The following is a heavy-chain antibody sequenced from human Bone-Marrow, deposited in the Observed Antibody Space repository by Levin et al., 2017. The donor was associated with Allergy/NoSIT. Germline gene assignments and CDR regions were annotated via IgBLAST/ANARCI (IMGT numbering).Heavy chain of an antibody. CDR2: IGWNGREI. CDR3: AKDGLPKRDFNGHKGLVNCWFDP. V-gene: IGHV3-9*01. J-gene: IGHJ5*02. D-gene: IGHD2-8*01. CDR1: GFTFEDYA. Sequence: SLKISCTVSGFTFEDYAMHWFRQRPGKGLEWVSGIGWNGREIAYADSVSGRFTISRDNVKKSLYLQMTSLTKEDTGIYYCAKDGLPKRDFNGHKGLVNCWFDPWGHGTMVTVSS.